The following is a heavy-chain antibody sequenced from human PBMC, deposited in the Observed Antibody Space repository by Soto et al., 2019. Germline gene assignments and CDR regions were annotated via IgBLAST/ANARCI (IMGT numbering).Heavy chain of an antibody. CDR1: GYTFTSYA. Sequence: SVKPSCKASGYTFTSYAINWARQATGQGLEWMGWMNPNSGNTGYAQKFQGRVTMTRNTSISTAYVELSSLRSEDTAVYYCARLGANWNYDQLDAFDIWGQGTMVTVSS. V-gene: IGHV1-8*01. CDR3: ARLGANWNYDQLDAFDI. CDR2: MNPNSGNT. D-gene: IGHD1-7*01. J-gene: IGHJ3*02.